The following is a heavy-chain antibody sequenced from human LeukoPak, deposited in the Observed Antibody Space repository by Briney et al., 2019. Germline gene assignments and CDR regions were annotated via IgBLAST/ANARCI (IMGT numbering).Heavy chain of an antibody. CDR1: GGSISSYC. CDR3: AREASSSWSGTYYSDY. J-gene: IGHJ4*02. V-gene: IGHV4-59*12. CDR2: IYYSGST. Sequence: SETLSLTCTVSGGSISSYCWSWIRQPPGKGLEWIGYIYYSGSTNYNPSLKSRVTMSVDTSKNQFSLKLSSVTAADTAVYYCAREASSSWSGTYYSDYWGQGTLVTVSS. D-gene: IGHD6-13*01.